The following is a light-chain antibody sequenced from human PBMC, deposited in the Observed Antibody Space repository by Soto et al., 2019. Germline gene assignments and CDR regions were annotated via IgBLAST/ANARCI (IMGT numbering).Light chain of an antibody. Sequence: DIQMTQSPCSLSASVGDRVTITCRASQSISSYLNWYQQKPGKAPKLLIYAASSLQSGVPSRFSGSGSGTVFTLTISSLQPEDFATYYCQQSYSTHFTFGPGTKVDIK. CDR3: QQSYSTHFT. J-gene: IGKJ3*01. CDR1: QSISSY. CDR2: AAS. V-gene: IGKV1-39*01.